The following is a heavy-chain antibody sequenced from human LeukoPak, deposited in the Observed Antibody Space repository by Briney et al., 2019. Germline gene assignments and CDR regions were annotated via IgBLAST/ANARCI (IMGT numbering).Heavy chain of an antibody. V-gene: IGHV3-7*01. J-gene: IGHJ4*01. CDR2: IKQDGSEK. D-gene: IGHD6-19*01. Sequence: GGSLRLSCAASGFTFSSYWMSWVRQAPGKGLEWVANIKQDGSEKYYVDSVKGRFTISRDNAKNSLYLQMSNLRAEDTAVYYCARGPGSGWYNYWGHGTLVTVSS. CDR3: ARGPGSGWYNY. CDR1: GFTFSSYW.